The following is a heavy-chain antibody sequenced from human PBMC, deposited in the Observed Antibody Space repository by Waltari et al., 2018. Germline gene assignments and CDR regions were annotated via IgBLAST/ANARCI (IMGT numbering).Heavy chain of an antibody. CDR1: GMPVSSYW. V-gene: IGHV3-7*01. CDR2: IKQDGSEK. CDR3: VTGLTTVTAKDYFDH. J-gene: IGHJ4*02. D-gene: IGHD4-17*01. Sequence: EVQLVESGGGSVQPGGSLSPSCASSGMPVSSYWMNWVRQAPGKGLEWVANIKQDGSEKNYVDSGEGRFSISRDNAQNSLYLQMNSLRAEDTAIYYCVTGLTTVTAKDYFDHWGQGALVTVSS.